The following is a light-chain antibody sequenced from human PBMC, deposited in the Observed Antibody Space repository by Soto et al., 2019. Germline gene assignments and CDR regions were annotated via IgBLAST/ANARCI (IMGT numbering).Light chain of an antibody. CDR3: QHYNYWPYT. V-gene: IGKV3-15*01. CDR2: DAS. Sequence: EIVMTQSPATLSLSPGERATLSCRASQTIDNTLAWYQRKPGQAPTLLIYDASTRATGVPARFSGSGSGTDFTLTISSLQSEDFTVYYCQHYNYWPYTFGQGTKVEIK. CDR1: QTIDNT. J-gene: IGKJ2*01.